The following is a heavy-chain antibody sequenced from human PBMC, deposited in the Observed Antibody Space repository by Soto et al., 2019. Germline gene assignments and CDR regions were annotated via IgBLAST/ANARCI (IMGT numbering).Heavy chain of an antibody. V-gene: IGHV4-39*01. Sequence: PSETLSLTCTVSGGSISSSSYYWGWIRQPPGKGLEWIGSIYYSGSTYYNPSLKSRVTISVDTSKNQFSLKLSSVTAADTAVYYCARLQPNYGAYDGYFDYWAREPWSPSPQ. CDR1: GGSISSSSYY. CDR2: IYYSGST. D-gene: IGHD4-17*01. J-gene: IGHJ4*02. CDR3: ARLQPNYGAYDGYFDY.